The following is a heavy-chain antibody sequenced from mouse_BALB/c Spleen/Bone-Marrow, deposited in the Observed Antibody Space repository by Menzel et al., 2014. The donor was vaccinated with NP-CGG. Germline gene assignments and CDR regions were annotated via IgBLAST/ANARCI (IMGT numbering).Heavy chain of an antibody. J-gene: IGHJ2*01. CDR3: ARTYFDY. CDR2: INPSNGRT. V-gene: IGHV1S81*02. Sequence: QVQLQQPGAELVKPGASVKLSRKASGYTFTSYWMHWVKQRPGQGLEWIGEINPSNGRTNYNEKFKSKATLTVDKSSSTAYMQLSSLTSEDSAVYYCARTYFDYWGQGTTLTVSS. CDR1: GYTFTSYW.